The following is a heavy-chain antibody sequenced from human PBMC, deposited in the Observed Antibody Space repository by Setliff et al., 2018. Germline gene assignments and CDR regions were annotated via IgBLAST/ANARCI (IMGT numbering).Heavy chain of an antibody. CDR2: ISASGRTT. Sequence: GGSLRLSCAASRFTFNNYAMSWVRQAPGKGLEWVSAISASGRTTYSADSVKGRFTISRDNSKNTLSLQMNSLRAEDTAVYYCARSYSSSWYGFFQHWGQGTLVTVSS. J-gene: IGHJ1*01. CDR1: RFTFNNYA. CDR3: ARSYSSSWYGFFQH. V-gene: IGHV3-23*01. D-gene: IGHD6-13*01.